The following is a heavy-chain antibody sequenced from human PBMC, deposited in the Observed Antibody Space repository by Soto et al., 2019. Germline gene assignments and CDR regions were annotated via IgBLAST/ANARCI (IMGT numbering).Heavy chain of an antibody. CDR1: GFTFISYG. Sequence: PWGSLRLSCAASGFTFISYGIHCCRHSPFKWLEWVAVISFDGIKKYYADSVKGRFTISRDNSRNTLFLQMDSLRAEDTAVYYCASLYYYSLTQYFDYWGQGALVTVSS. J-gene: IGHJ4*02. D-gene: IGHD3-10*01. V-gene: IGHV3-30*17. CDR2: ISFDGIKK. CDR3: ASLYYYSLTQYFDY.